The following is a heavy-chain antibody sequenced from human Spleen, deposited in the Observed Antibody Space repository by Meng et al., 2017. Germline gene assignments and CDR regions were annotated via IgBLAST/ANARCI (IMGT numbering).Heavy chain of an antibody. CDR2: IYWDDDK. CDR1: GFSFPNTGVG. J-gene: IGHJ4*02. V-gene: IGHV2-5*02. D-gene: IGHD1-14*01. CDR3: AHSPTTWHPFDY. Sequence: ITSMEPGPTLVKPPQTPPPTCTLSGFSFPNTGVGVGWIRQSPGKALEWLLVIYWDDDKRYSPSLKTRVPIAKDTSKNQVVLTMSNMDPVDTATYYCAHSPTTWHPFDYWGQGTLVTVSS.